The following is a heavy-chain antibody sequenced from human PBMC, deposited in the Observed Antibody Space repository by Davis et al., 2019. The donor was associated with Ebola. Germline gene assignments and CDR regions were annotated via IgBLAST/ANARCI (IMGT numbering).Heavy chain of an antibody. V-gene: IGHV3-21*04. CDR3: ARLGSRDTIYDKIINF. CDR2: ISSDSDYI. J-gene: IGHJ4*02. CDR1: VITFSSYA. Sequence: PGGSLRLSCADSVITFSSYAMTWARQAPGKGLEWVSSISSDSDYIYYADSAKGRFTISRDNAKNSLYLQMNSLRAEDTAVYYCARLGSRDTIYDKIINFWGQGTLVAVSS. D-gene: IGHD3-10*01.